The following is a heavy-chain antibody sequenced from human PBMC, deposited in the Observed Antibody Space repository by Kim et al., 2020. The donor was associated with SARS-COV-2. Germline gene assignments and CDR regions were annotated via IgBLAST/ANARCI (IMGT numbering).Heavy chain of an antibody. Sequence: GGSLRLSCAASGFTFSSYSMNWVRQAPGKGLEWVSSISSSSSYIYYADSVKGRFTISRDNAKNSLYLQMNSLRAEDTAVYYCAGSYYDILTGYAHWGQGTLVTVSS. V-gene: IGHV3-21*01. CDR1: GFTFSSYS. J-gene: IGHJ4*02. CDR3: AGSYYDILTGYAH. CDR2: ISSSSSYI. D-gene: IGHD3-9*01.